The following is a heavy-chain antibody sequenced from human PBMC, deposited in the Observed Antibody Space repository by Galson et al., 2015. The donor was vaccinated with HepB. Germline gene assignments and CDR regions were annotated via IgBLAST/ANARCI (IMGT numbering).Heavy chain of an antibody. CDR1: GYTFTNSA. CDR3: AREEVTLIRGLIICAYVMDV. D-gene: IGHD3-10*01. V-gene: IGHV1-18*01. Sequence: SVKVSCKASGYTFTNSAFNWVRQAPGQGLEWMGWISAYNGETAFAQDFQGRVAMTTDTSTSTVYMELRSLRSDDTAVYYCAREEVTLIRGLIICAYVMDVWGQGTTVTVSS. CDR2: ISAYNGET. J-gene: IGHJ6*02.